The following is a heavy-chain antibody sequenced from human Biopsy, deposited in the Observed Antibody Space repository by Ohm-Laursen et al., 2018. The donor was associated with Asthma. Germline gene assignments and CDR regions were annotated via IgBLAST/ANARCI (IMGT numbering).Heavy chain of an antibody. V-gene: IGHV3-30*02. Sequence: SLRLSCAASGFTFSSYGMHWVRQAPGKGLEWVAIIWYDGSNKYYADSVKGRFTISRDNSKNTLYLQMNSLRAEDTAVYYCAKERYYDFWSGYQIWGQGTMVTVSS. J-gene: IGHJ3*02. CDR1: GFTFSSYG. CDR3: AKERYYDFWSGYQI. D-gene: IGHD3-3*01. CDR2: IWYDGSNK.